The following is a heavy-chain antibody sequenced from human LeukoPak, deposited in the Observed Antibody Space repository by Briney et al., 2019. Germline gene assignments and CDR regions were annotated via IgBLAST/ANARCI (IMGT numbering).Heavy chain of an antibody. CDR3: AKDLGLRKTETHFDH. Sequence: GGSLRLSCAASGFTFDDYAMHWVRQAPGKGLEWVSGISWNSGSIGYADSVKGRVTISRDNAKKSLYLQMNSLRVEDTALYFCAKDLGLRKTETHFDHWGQGTLVTVSS. CDR2: ISWNSGSI. V-gene: IGHV3-9*01. D-gene: IGHD4-17*01. J-gene: IGHJ4*02. CDR1: GFTFDDYA.